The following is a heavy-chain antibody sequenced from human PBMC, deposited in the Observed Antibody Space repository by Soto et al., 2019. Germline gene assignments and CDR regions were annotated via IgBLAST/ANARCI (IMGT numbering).Heavy chain of an antibody. CDR1: GFTFSSYS. Sequence: GGSLRLSCAASGFTFSSYSMNWVRQAPGKGLEWVSSISSSSSYIYYADSVKGRFTISRDNAKNSLYLQMNSLRAVDTAVYYCARDYYDFWSGYLMLGCMDVWGQGTTVTVSS. CDR3: ARDYYDFWSGYLMLGCMDV. J-gene: IGHJ6*02. CDR2: ISSSSSYI. D-gene: IGHD3-3*01. V-gene: IGHV3-21*01.